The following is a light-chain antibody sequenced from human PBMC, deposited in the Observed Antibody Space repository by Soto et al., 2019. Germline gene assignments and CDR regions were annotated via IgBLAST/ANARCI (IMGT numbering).Light chain of an antibody. CDR3: QPYYTTYT. J-gene: IGKJ2*01. CDR2: LSS. Sequence: DIVMTQSPDSLAVSLGERATINCKSSQSGLYSSNNKNYLAWYQQKPGQPPKLLIFLSSTRESVVPDRSSGKGSGTHFTLTLSSQQAEDEPVYYYQPYYTTYTFGQGTQLAIK. CDR1: QSGLYSSNNKNY. V-gene: IGKV4-1*01.